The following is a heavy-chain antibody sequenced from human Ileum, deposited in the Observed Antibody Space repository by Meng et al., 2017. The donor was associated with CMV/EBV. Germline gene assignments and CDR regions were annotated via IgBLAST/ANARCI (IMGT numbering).Heavy chain of an antibody. Sequence: SETLSLTCAISGDSVPSNNAAWNWIRQSPSRGLEWLGRAYYRSKWFIDYAESVESRIIISPDTSKNQFSLQLDSVTPEDTAVYYCARGWALGSWGQGTLVTVSS. CDR1: GDSVPSNNAA. J-gene: IGHJ4*02. V-gene: IGHV6-1*01. D-gene: IGHD1-26*01. CDR2: AYYRSKWFI. CDR3: ARGWALGS.